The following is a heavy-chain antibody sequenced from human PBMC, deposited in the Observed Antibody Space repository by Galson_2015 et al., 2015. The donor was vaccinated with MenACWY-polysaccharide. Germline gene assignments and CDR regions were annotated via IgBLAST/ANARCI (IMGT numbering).Heavy chain of an antibody. J-gene: IGHJ4*02. Sequence: QSGAEVKKPGESLKISCKGSGYSFPSYWIGWVRQMPGKGLEWMGIIYPGDSATRYSPSFQGQVTISADKSFSTAFLQWSSLKASDTSMYYCARQVGWSGGPGDLDCWGQGALGTV. V-gene: IGHV5-51*01. CDR3: ARQVGWSGGPGDLDC. D-gene: IGHD3-3*01. CDR1: GYSFPSYW. CDR2: IYPGDSAT.